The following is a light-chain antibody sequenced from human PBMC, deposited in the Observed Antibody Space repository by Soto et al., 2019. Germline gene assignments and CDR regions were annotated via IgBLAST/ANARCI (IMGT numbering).Light chain of an antibody. CDR1: QSVSSN. Sequence: EIVMTQSPATLSVSPGERATLSCRASQSVSSNLAWYQQKPGPAPTLVIYGASARATGIPARFSGSGSGTEFTLTINSLQSEDFAVYYCQQYNNWPRTFGQGTKVDIK. V-gene: IGKV3-15*01. CDR2: GAS. CDR3: QQYNNWPRT. J-gene: IGKJ1*01.